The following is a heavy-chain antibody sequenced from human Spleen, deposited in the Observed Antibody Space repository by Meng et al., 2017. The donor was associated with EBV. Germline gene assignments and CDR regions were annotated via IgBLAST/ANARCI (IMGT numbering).Heavy chain of an antibody. Sequence: VEVEETGPGLVKASPNLSLTGAVSDDPFGGGGAYWNWLGQPAGKDLECIGSISYTENPDYTPTLKNTVTRSVNTSLNRFTLNLSSVTAAATAVYYSARDSPVSHFDFWGQGTLVTVSS. D-gene: IGHD3-22*01. CDR2: ISYTENP. J-gene: IGHJ4*02. V-gene: IGHV4-30-4*01. CDR3: ARDSPVSHFDF. CDR1: DDPFGGGGAY.